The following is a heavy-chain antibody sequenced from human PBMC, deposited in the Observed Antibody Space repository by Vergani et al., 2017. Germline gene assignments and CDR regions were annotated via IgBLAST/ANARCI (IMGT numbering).Heavy chain of an antibody. CDR1: GGSISSGSYY. V-gene: IGHV4-61*02. Sequence: QVQLQESGPGLVKPSQTLSLTCTVSGGSISSGSYYWSWIRQPAGKGLEWIGRIYTSGSTNYNPSLKSRVTISVDTSKNQFSRKLSSVTAADTALYYCARFTMVRRVRGFDYWGQGTLVTVSS. CDR2: IYTSGST. D-gene: IGHD3-10*01. CDR3: ARFTMVRRVRGFDY. J-gene: IGHJ4*02.